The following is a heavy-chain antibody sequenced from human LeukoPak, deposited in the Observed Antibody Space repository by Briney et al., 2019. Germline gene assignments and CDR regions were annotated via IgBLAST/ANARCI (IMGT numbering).Heavy chain of an antibody. D-gene: IGHD2-2*01. Sequence: SETLSLTCAVSGYSISSDYYWGWIRQPPGKGLEWIGSIYHSGSSYYHPSLKSRVTISVDTSKNQFSLKLRSVTAADTAVYYCARRGYCTCTSCDGYYFDYWGQGTLVTVSS. CDR3: ARRGYCTCTSCDGYYFDY. CDR1: GYSISSDYY. J-gene: IGHJ4*02. V-gene: IGHV4-38-2*01. CDR2: IYHSGSS.